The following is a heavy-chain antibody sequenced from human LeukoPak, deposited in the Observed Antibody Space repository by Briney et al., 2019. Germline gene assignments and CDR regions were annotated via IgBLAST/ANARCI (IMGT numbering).Heavy chain of an antibody. CDR2: IYYSGST. V-gene: IGHV4-59*12. D-gene: IGHD3-10*01. CDR1: GGSISSYY. J-gene: IGHJ4*02. CDR3: VRSGLAASDY. Sequence: SETLSLTCTVSGGSISSYYWSWIRQPPGKGLEWIGYIYYSGSTNYNPSLKSRVTISVDTSKNQFSLKLSSVTAADTAVYYCVRSGLAASDYWGQGTLVTVSS.